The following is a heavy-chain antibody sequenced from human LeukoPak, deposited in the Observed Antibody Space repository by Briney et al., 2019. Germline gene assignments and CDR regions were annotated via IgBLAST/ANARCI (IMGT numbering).Heavy chain of an antibody. Sequence: GGSLRLSCVASGFTFGSNSMNWVRQAPGKGLEWVSYISSTSSTIYYADSVKGRFTISRDNAKNSLYLQVNSLRDEDTAVYYCAAGRAFDIWGQGTMVTVSS. V-gene: IGHV3-48*02. CDR3: AAGRAFDI. CDR1: GFTFGSNS. J-gene: IGHJ3*02. CDR2: ISSTSSTI.